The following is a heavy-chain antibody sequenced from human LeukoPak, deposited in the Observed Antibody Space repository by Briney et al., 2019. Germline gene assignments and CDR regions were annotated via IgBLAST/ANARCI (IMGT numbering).Heavy chain of an antibody. D-gene: IGHD2-2*01. CDR3: ATDQTYCSSTSFYRYYFDY. CDR2: IKSKPDGGTT. V-gene: IGHV3-15*01. J-gene: IGHJ4*02. Sequence: GGSLRLSCAASGFTFSNAWMTWVRQAPGKGLEWVGRIKSKPDGGTTDYAAPVKGRFTISKDDSKNTLYLQMNSLKTEDTAVYYCATDQTYCSSTSFYRYYFDYWGQGTLVTVSS. CDR1: GFTFSNAW.